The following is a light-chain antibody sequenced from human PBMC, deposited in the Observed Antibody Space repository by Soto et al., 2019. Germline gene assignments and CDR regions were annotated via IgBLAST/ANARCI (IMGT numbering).Light chain of an antibody. J-gene: IGLJ2*01. CDR1: SSDVGAYNF. CDR2: EVN. Sequence: HSALTQPPSASGSPGQSVTISCTGTSSDVGAYNFVSWYQQHPGKAPKLMIFEVNKRPSGVPDRFSGFKSGSTAFLSVSGLQADDEADYYCSSFAGSANLLFGGGTKLTVL. CDR3: SSFAGSANLL. V-gene: IGLV2-8*01.